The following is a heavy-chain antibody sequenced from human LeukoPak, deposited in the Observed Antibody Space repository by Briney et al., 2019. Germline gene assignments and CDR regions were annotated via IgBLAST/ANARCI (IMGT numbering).Heavy chain of an antibody. J-gene: IGHJ4*02. CDR3: ARDRMVRGVIGSEGFDY. CDR2: INPGGSSI. D-gene: IGHD3-10*01. V-gene: IGHV3-74*01. CDR1: GFTFSSYW. Sequence: GRSLRLSCAASGFTFSSYWMHWVRQVPGKGLVWVARINPGGSSITYADSVKGRFTISRDNAKNTLYLQMDSLRAEDTGVYYCARDRMVRGVIGSEGFDYWGQGTLVTVSS.